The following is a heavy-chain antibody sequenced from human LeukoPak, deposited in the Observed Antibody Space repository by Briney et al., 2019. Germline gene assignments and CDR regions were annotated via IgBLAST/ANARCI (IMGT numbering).Heavy chain of an antibody. Sequence: GSLRLSCAASGFTFSTYWMTWIRQPPGKGLEWIGYIYYSGSTNYNPSLKSRVTISVDTSKNQFSLKLSSVTAADTAVYYCASGLVITFGWFDPWGQGTLVTVSS. CDR2: IYYSGST. V-gene: IGHV4-59*01. J-gene: IGHJ5*02. CDR3: ASGLVITFGWFDP. D-gene: IGHD3-22*01. CDR1: GFTFSTYW.